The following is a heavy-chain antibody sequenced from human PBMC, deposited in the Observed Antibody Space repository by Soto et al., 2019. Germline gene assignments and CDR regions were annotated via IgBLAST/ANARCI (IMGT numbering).Heavy chain of an antibody. CDR2: INPDSGAT. D-gene: IGHD2-8*02. CDR3: ARGDYGTGGYHFYYFDY. CDR1: GYSCTGYY. J-gene: IGHJ4*02. Sequence: HEHLVQSGAEVKRPGASLKVSCKASGYSCTGYYIHWVRQAPGQGLEWMGWINPDSGATNYAQNFQGRVTLTSDTSISTASMDLTRLTSDDTAVYYCARGDYGTGGYHFYYFDYWGQGTLVIVSS. V-gene: IGHV1-2*02.